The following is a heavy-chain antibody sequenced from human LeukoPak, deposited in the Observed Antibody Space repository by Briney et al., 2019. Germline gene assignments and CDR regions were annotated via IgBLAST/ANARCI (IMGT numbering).Heavy chain of an antibody. D-gene: IGHD3-16*01. CDR2: IYYSGST. Sequence: LSETLSLTCTVSGGSISSYYWSWIRQPPGKGLEWIGYIYYSGSTNYNPSLKSRVTISVDTSKNQFSLKLSSVTAADTAVYYCARELWGASCYWGQGTLVTVSS. CDR3: ARELWGASCY. J-gene: IGHJ4*02. V-gene: IGHV4-59*01. CDR1: GGSISSYY.